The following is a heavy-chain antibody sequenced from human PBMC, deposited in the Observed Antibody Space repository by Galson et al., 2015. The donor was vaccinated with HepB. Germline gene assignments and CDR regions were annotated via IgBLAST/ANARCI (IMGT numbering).Heavy chain of an antibody. CDR3: ARSPYFDSGFYYNAWFDP. V-gene: IGHV7-4-1*02. Sequence: SCKASGYSFNTYALSWVRQAPGQGLEWMGWINTNTGNPTYAQDFTGRFVFSLNISVTTAYLQISSLKTEDTAVYYCARSPYFDSGFYYNAWFDPWGQGTLVTVSS. D-gene: IGHD3-10*01. CDR2: INTNTGNP. J-gene: IGHJ5*02. CDR1: GYSFNTYA.